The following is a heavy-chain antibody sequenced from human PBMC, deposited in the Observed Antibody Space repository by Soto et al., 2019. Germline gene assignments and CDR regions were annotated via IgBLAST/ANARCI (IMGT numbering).Heavy chain of an antibody. J-gene: IGHJ4*02. D-gene: IGHD1-26*01. CDR3: ARRYGGNFDY. CDR1: GGSINNYY. CDR2: IYYSGST. Sequence: QVQLQESGPGLVKPSETLSLTCTVSGGSINNYYWSWIRQPPGKGLEWIGYIYYSGSTNYKPSLKRRVTISVDTSKNQFSLKLSSVTAADTAVYYCARRYGGNFDYWGQGTLVTVSS. V-gene: IGHV4-59*01.